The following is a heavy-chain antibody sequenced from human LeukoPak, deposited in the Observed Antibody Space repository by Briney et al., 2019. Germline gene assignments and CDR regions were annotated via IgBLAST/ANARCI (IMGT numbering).Heavy chain of an antibody. CDR2: IYYSGST. CDR1: GGSISNYY. Sequence: SETLSLICTVSGGSISNYYWSWIRQPPGKGLEWIGYIYYSGSTKYNPSLKSRVTISVDTSKNQFSLRLSSVTAADTAVYYCARDWGVSARPGYMDVWGKGTTVTVSS. J-gene: IGHJ6*03. CDR3: ARDWGVSARPGYMDV. D-gene: IGHD6-6*01. V-gene: IGHV4-59*01.